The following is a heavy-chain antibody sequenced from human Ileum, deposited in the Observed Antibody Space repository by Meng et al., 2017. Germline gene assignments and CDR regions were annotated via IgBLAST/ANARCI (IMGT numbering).Heavy chain of an antibody. D-gene: IGHD6-13*01. J-gene: IGHJ4*02. Sequence: LGGSGGGLVQPGGSLRLACAASGFTFSSYAMSWVRQAPGKGLEWVSAISGSGGSTYYADSVKGRFTISRDNSKNTLYLQMNSLRAEDTAVYYCAKGGAAGTGLDYWGQGTLVTVSS. CDR2: ISGSGGST. CDR1: GFTFSSYA. V-gene: IGHV3-23*04. CDR3: AKGGAAGTGLDY.